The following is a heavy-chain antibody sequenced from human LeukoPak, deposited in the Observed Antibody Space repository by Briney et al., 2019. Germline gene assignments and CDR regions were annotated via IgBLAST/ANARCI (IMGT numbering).Heavy chain of an antibody. CDR3: AVEGYCSGGSCYTNWFDP. J-gene: IGHJ5*02. D-gene: IGHD2-15*01. V-gene: IGHV3-48*02. CDR2: ISSTGTTM. CDR1: GFTFSSYS. Sequence: GGSLRLSCAASGFTFSSYSMNWVRQAPGKGLDRVSYISSTGTTMYYADSVKGRFTISRDNAKNSLYLQMNSLRHKDTAVYYCAVEGYCSGGSCYTNWFDPWGRGTLITVSS.